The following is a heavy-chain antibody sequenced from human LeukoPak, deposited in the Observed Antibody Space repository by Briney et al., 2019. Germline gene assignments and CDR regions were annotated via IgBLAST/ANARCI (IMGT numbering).Heavy chain of an antibody. CDR2: ISGSGGST. J-gene: IGHJ4*02. CDR1: GFTFSSYG. V-gene: IGHV3-23*01. CDR3: AKGEMGTTSYYFDY. D-gene: IGHD5-24*01. Sequence: GGTLRLSCAASGFTFSSYGMSWVRQAPGKGLEWVSAISGSGGSTYYADSVKGRFTISRDNSKNTLYLQMNSLRAEDTAVYYCAKGEMGTTSYYFDYWGQGTLVTVSS.